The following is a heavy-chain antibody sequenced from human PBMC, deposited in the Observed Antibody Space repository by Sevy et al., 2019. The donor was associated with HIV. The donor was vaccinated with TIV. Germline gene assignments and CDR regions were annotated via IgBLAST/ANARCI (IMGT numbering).Heavy chain of an antibody. V-gene: IGHV3-30-3*01. D-gene: IGHD3-16*01. CDR1: GFTFSSYA. CDR3: ARARVYGGSFDY. J-gene: IGHJ4*02. CDR2: ISYDGSNK. Sequence: GGSLRLSCAASGFTFSSYAMHWVRQAPGKGLEWVAVISYDGSNKYYANSVKGRFTISRDNSKNTLYLQMNSLRAEDTAVYYCARARVYGGSFDYLGQGTLVTVSS.